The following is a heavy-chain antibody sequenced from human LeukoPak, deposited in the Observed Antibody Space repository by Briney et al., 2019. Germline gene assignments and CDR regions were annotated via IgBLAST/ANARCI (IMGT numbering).Heavy chain of an antibody. J-gene: IGHJ4*02. V-gene: IGHV4-61*02. CDR3: ASPTN. Sequence: SQTLSLTCTVSGGSISSGSYYWRWIRQPAGKGLEWIGRIYTSGSTNYNPSLKSRVTISVDTSKNQFSLKLSSVTAADTAVYYCASPTNWGQGTLVTVSS. CDR1: GGSISSGSYY. CDR2: IYTSGST.